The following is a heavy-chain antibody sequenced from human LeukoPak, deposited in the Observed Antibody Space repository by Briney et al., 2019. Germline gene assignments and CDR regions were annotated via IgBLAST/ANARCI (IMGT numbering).Heavy chain of an antibody. D-gene: IGHD2-2*01. CDR3: ARRYCSSTSCLNGFDP. Sequence: PSETLSLTCTVSGGSISSGDYYWSWIRQPPGKGLECIGYIYYSGSTYYNPSLKSRVTISVDTSKNQFSLKLSSVTAADTAVYYCARRYCSSTSCLNGFDPWGQGTLVTVSS. J-gene: IGHJ5*02. V-gene: IGHV4-30-4*08. CDR2: IYYSGST. CDR1: GGSISSGDYY.